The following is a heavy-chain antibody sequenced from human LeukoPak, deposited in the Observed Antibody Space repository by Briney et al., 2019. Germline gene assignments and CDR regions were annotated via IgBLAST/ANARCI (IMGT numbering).Heavy chain of an antibody. CDR1: GGPFRGNY. Sequence: SETLSLTCAAYGGPFRGNYWSGFAQPPGKGLEWIGEINHSGSTNYNPSLKSRVTISVDTSKNQFSLKLSSVTAAGTAVYYCARVRWGYGGPDYWGQGTLVTVSS. J-gene: IGHJ4*02. CDR3: ARVRWGYGGPDY. V-gene: IGHV4-34*01. D-gene: IGHD2-15*01. CDR2: INHSGST.